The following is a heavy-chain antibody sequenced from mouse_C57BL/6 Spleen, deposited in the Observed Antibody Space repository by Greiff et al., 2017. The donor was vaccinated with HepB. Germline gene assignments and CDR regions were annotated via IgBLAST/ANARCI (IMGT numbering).Heavy chain of an antibody. D-gene: IGHD1-1*01. V-gene: IGHV1-85*01. J-gene: IGHJ4*01. Sequence: VQGVESGPELVKPGASVKLSCKASGYTFTSYDINWVKQRPGQGLEWIGWIYPRDGSTKYNEKFKGKATLTVDTSSSTAYMELHSLTSEDSAVYFCANQRLLRFMDYWGQGTSVTVSS. CDR1: GYTFTSYD. CDR2: IYPRDGST. CDR3: ANQRLLRFMDY.